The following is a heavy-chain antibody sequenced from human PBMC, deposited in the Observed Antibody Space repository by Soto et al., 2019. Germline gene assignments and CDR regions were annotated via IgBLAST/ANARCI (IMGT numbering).Heavy chain of an antibody. J-gene: IGHJ4*02. CDR2: IIPILGIA. V-gene: IGHV1-69*02. Sequence: GASVKVSCKASGGTFSSYTISWVRQAPGQGLEWMGRIIPILGIANYAQKFQGRVTITADKSTSTAYMELSSLRSEDTAVYYCAGGRPGTAMVIGFDYWGQGTLVTVSS. CDR1: GGTFSSYT. D-gene: IGHD5-18*01. CDR3: AGGRPGTAMVIGFDY.